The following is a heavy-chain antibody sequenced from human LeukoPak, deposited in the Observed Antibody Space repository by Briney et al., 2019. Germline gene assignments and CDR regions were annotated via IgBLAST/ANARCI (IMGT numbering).Heavy chain of an antibody. Sequence: GESRKFSCKGSGYSFTSFWIGWVGQVPGKGLGWRGIISLGDSDPTYSTSFQGQVNIPADKSIRTAYLQGSSLKASDTGVYHCARSYYYGSGSYYGTVYNSFDPWGEGGMVTVSP. J-gene: IGHJ5*02. D-gene: IGHD3-10*01. CDR3: ARSYYYGSGSYYGTVYNSFDP. V-gene: IGHV5-51*01. CDR1: GYSFTSFW. CDR2: ISLGDSDP.